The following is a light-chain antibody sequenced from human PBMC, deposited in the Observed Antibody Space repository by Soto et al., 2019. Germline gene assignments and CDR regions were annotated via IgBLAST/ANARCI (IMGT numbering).Light chain of an antibody. CDR2: SNN. CDR3: AAWHDSLSGYV. Sequence: QCVLTHPPSSSCTPRQTVTISCSVISSNIGSNYVYWYQQLPGTAPKLLIYSNNQRPSGVPDRFSVSKSGTSASLAISGLRSEDEADYYCAAWHDSLSGYVFGTGTKVTVL. CDR1: SSNIGSNY. J-gene: IGLJ1*01. V-gene: IGLV1-47*02.